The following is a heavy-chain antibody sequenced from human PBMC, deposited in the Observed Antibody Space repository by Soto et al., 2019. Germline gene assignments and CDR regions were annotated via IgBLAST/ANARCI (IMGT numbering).Heavy chain of an antibody. J-gene: IGHJ4*02. CDR1: GGSISSSSYY. D-gene: IGHD6-19*01. Sequence: SETLSLTCTVSGGSISSSSYYWGWIRQPPGKGLEWIGTIYYSGITYSNPSLKSRVTISVDTSKNQFSLKLSSVTAADTAVYYCARHGPLIAVAPNFDYWGQGHLVTVSS. CDR2: IYYSGIT. CDR3: ARHGPLIAVAPNFDY. V-gene: IGHV4-39*01.